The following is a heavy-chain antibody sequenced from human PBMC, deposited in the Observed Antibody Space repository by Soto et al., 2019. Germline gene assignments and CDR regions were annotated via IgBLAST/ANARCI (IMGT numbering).Heavy chain of an antibody. CDR1: GFTFSDYW. D-gene: IGHD3-3*02. J-gene: IGHJ4*02. Sequence: EVQLLESGGGLVQPGGSLRLSCAASGFTFSDYWLSWVRQSPVKGLEWVANMSPDGRKRYYLDSLKGRFTISRDNAKNSLYLQMNRLSAEDTAVYFCSRDPLAFHIGGHWGQGTLVTVSS. CDR3: SRDPLAFHIGGH. CDR2: MSPDGRKR. V-gene: IGHV3-7*01.